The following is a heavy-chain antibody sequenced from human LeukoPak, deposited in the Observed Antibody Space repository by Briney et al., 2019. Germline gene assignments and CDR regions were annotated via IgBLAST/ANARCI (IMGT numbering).Heavy chain of an antibody. CDR1: GYSFTTYW. CDR3: ARRAGMSVDY. V-gene: IGHV5-51*01. CDR2: IYPGDSDT. J-gene: IGHJ4*02. Sequence: GDSLKISCKGSGYSFTTYWIGWGRQMPGKGLEWMGIIYPGDSDTRYSPSFQGQVTISADRSISTAYLQWSSLKASDTAMYYCARRAGMSVDYWGQGTLVTVSS. D-gene: IGHD6-19*01.